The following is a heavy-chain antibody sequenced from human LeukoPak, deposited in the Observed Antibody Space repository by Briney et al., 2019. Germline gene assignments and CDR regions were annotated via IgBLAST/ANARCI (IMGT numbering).Heavy chain of an antibody. Sequence: WASVKVSCKASGYTFTNYGISWVRQAPGQGLEWMGWISDYNGNTNYAQKLQGRVTMTTDTSTSTAYMELTSLRSDDTAVYYCARDRAYDSPSGGYWGQGTLVTVSS. D-gene: IGHD3-22*01. V-gene: IGHV1-18*01. J-gene: IGHJ4*02. CDR3: ARDRAYDSPSGGY. CDR2: ISDYNGNT. CDR1: GYTFTNYG.